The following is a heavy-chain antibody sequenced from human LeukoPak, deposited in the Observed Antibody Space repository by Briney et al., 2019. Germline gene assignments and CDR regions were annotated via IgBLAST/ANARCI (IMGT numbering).Heavy chain of an antibody. J-gene: IGHJ3*02. Sequence: ASVKVSCKASGGTFSSYAISWVRQAPGQGLEWMGWINPNSGGTNYAQKFQGRVTMTRDTSISTAYMELSRLRSDDTAVYYCARGRNYYDSSGTFDIWGQGTMVTVSS. CDR2: INPNSGGT. CDR1: GGTFSSYA. D-gene: IGHD3-22*01. V-gene: IGHV1-2*02. CDR3: ARGRNYYDSSGTFDI.